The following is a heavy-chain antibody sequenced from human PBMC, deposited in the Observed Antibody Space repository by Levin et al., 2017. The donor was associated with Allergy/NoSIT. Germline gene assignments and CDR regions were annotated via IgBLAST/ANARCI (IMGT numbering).Heavy chain of an antibody. CDR2: ISYDGIDE. D-gene: IGHD5-12*01. Sequence: GGSLRLSCVTSGFTFSSDGMHWVRQAPGKGLEWVAVISYDGIDEYYADSVKGRFTISRDNSKNTLYLQMNSLRGEDTAVYYCAKDRGGYSGYDDDNYIDHWGQGTLVTVSS. CDR1: GFTFSSDG. J-gene: IGHJ4*02. CDR3: AKDRGGYSGYDDDNYIDH. V-gene: IGHV3-30*18.